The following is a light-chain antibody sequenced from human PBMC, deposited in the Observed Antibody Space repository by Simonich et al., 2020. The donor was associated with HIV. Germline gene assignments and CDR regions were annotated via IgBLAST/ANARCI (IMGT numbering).Light chain of an antibody. V-gene: IGKV1-NL1*01. CDR2: GAS. CDR3: QQYYSTPT. Sequence: DIQMTQSPSSLSASVGDRVTITCHASQDISKSLAWYQQKPGKAPKLLLYGASRLESGVPSRFSGSGSGTDFTLTISSLQPEDFAIYYCQQYYSTPTFGQGTKVEI. CDR1: QDISKS. J-gene: IGKJ1*01.